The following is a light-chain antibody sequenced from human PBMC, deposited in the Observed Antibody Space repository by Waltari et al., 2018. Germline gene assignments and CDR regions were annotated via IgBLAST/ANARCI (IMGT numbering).Light chain of an antibody. CDR1: NNDIGAHNL. Sequence: QSALTQPASVSGSVGQSISISCTGSNNDIGAHNLLSWYQQYPGKPPKLVIYEVSNRPSGVSNRFSASESGTTASLTISGLQAEDEAEYFCSSYATRYMVLFGGGTRVTVL. V-gene: IGLV2-14*01. J-gene: IGLJ2*01. CDR3: SSYATRYMVL. CDR2: EVS.